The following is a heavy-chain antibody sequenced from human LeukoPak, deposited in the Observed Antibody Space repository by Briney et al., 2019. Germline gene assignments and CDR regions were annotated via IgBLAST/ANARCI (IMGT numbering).Heavy chain of an antibody. D-gene: IGHD1-1*01. V-gene: IGHV3-23*01. CDR3: AKDLSDNYNLFDY. Sequence: GGSLRLSCAASGFTFRSYAMSWVRQAPGKGLEWVSVISGPGYTTYYADSVKGRLTISRDNSNNILYLQLSSLRVADTAVYYCAKDLSDNYNLFDYWGQGTLVTVSS. CDR2: ISGPGYTT. J-gene: IGHJ4*02. CDR1: GFTFRSYA.